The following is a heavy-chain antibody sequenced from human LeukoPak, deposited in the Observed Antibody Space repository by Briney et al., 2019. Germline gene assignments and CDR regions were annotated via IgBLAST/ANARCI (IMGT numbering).Heavy chain of an antibody. V-gene: IGHV1-46*01. D-gene: IGHD3-10*01. CDR1: GFPLTGSD. Sequence: ASVKVSCKASGFPLTGSDMHWVRQAPGQGLERVGMLYHESEKATYGHNFQGRVTVTRDTSTTTLYMDLTGLSTEDTAMYYCARATGGVPRYFVLWGQGTLVTVSS. CDR2: LYHESEKA. CDR3: ARATGGVPRYFVL. J-gene: IGHJ4*02.